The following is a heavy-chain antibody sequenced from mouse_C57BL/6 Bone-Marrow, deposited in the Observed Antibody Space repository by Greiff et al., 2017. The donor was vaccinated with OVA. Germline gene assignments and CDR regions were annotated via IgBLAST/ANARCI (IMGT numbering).Heavy chain of an antibody. CDR1: GFTFSSYG. V-gene: IGHV5-6*01. CDR3: ATRLTGTSYYAMDY. J-gene: IGHJ4*01. CDR2: ISSGGSYT. D-gene: IGHD4-1*01. Sequence: EVMLVESGGDLVKPGGSLKLSCAASGFTFSSYGMSWVRQTPDKRLEWVATISSGGSYTYYPDSVKGRFTISRDNAKNTLYLQMSSLKSEDTAMYYCATRLTGTSYYAMDYWGQGTSVTVSS.